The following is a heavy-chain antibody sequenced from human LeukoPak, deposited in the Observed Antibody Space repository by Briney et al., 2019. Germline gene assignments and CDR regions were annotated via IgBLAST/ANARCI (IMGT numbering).Heavy chain of an antibody. D-gene: IGHD2-15*01. CDR1: GLPFSSYC. Sequence: GGSVSLLCAVSGLPFSSYCILWVRHAPGRGREWVALIWYDGSNKYYADSVKGRFTISRDNSKNTLYLQMNSLRAEDTAVYYCARDPRPGYCSGGSCSGFFDYWGQGTLVTVSS. CDR3: ARDPRPGYCSGGSCSGFFDY. J-gene: IGHJ4*02. V-gene: IGHV3-33*01. CDR2: IWYDGSNK.